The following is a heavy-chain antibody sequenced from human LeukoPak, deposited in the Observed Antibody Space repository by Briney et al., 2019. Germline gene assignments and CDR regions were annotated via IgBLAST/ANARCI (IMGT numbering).Heavy chain of an antibody. J-gene: IGHJ3*01. CDR2: SYSGGNA. Sequence: SETLSLTCTVSGASTSAYYWSWIRQPPGKGLEWIGYSYSGGNATYNPSLKSRVTISIDKYENQFSLRLTSVTAADTAIYFCAHSKRGGGYYINAFAVWGQGALVTISS. V-gene: IGHV4-59*01. CDR1: GASTSAYY. D-gene: IGHD1-26*01. CDR3: AHSKRGGGYYINAFAV.